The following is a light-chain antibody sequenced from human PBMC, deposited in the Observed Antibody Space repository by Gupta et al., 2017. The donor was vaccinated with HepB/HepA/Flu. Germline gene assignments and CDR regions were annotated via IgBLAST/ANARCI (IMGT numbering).Light chain of an antibody. V-gene: IGKV3-15*01. J-gene: IGKJ2*01. CDR3: QQYNNWPSYT. CDR2: GAS. CDR1: QSVSSY. Sequence: EIVMTPSPATLSVSPGERATLSCRASQSVSSYFAWYQQKPGQAPRLLIDGASTRATGIPARFSGSGSGTEFTLTISSLQSEYFAVYYCQQYNNWPSYTFGQRTKLEIK.